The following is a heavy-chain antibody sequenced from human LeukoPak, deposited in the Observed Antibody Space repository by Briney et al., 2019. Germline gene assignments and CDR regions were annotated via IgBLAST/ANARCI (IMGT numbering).Heavy chain of an antibody. CDR1: GGSISSGDFY. Sequence: PSETLSLTCTVSGGSISSGDFYWSWIRQPPGKGLEWIGFIYYSGSTYYNPSLKSRVTRSVDTPKNQVALTLSAWTAAGPAVYYWPRSGYSYGGGFDYWGQGTLVTVSS. V-gene: IGHV4-30-4*01. D-gene: IGHD5-18*01. J-gene: IGHJ4*02. CDR3: PRSGYSYGGGFDY. CDR2: IYYSGST.